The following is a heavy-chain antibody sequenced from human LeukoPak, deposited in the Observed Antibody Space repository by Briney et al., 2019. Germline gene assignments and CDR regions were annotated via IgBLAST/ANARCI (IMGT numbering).Heavy chain of an antibody. Sequence: PGGSLRLSCAASGFTVSSNYMSWVRQAPGKRLEWVSVIYSGGSTYYADSVKGRFTISRDNSKNTLYLQMNSLRAEDTAVYYCARGGIAPYYYYGMDVWGQGTTVTVSS. CDR2: IYSGGST. CDR1: GFTVSSNY. V-gene: IGHV3-66*01. CDR3: ARGGIAPYYYYGMDV. D-gene: IGHD2-21*01. J-gene: IGHJ6*02.